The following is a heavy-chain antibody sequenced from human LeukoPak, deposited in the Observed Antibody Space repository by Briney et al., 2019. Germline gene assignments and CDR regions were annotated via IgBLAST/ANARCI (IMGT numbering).Heavy chain of an antibody. CDR2: IYYSGST. V-gene: IGHV4-39*01. CDR3: ARRDVGYSSSSDY. D-gene: IGHD6-6*01. CDR1: GGSISSSSYY. Sequence: SETLSLTCTVSGGSISSSSYYWGWIRQPPGKGLEWIGSIYYSGSTYYNPSLKSRVTISVDTSKNQFSLKLSSVTAADTAVYYCARRDVGYSSSSDYWGQGTLVTFSS. J-gene: IGHJ4*02.